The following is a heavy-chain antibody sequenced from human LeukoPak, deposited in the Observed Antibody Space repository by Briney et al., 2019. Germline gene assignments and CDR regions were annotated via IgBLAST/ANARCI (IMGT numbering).Heavy chain of an antibody. Sequence: SETLSLTCAVSGYSISSGYYWGWIRQPPGKGLEWIGSIYHSGSTYYNPPLKSRVTISVDTSKNQFSLKLRSVTAADTAVYYCATRRHYYDSSRPGSAFDIRGQGTMVTVSS. D-gene: IGHD3-22*01. CDR3: ATRRHYYDSSRPGSAFDI. CDR1: GYSISSGYY. CDR2: IYHSGST. V-gene: IGHV4-38-2*01. J-gene: IGHJ3*02.